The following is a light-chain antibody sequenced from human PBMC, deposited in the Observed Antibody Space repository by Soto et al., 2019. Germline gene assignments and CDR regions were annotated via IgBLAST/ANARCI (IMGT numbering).Light chain of an antibody. Sequence: ETVMTQSPVTLSVSPGEGATLSCRASQSVRSNLAWYQQKPGQAPRLLIYGASTRDTGIPARFSGSGSGTEFTLTITTLQSEDFAVYYCQQYNNWPRTFGQGTKVDIK. CDR1: QSVRSN. CDR2: GAS. CDR3: QQYNNWPRT. J-gene: IGKJ1*01. V-gene: IGKV3-15*01.